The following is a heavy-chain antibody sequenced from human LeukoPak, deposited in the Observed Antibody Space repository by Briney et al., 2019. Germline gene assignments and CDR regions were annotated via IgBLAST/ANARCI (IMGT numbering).Heavy chain of an antibody. D-gene: IGHD3-3*01. V-gene: IGHV3-9*03. Sequence: PGRSLRLSCAASGFNFNDYAMHWVRQAPGKGLEWVSGISWNSGSLGYAGSVKGRFTVPRDNAKNSLYLQMNSLRGEDMALYYCVKVETGVDGGAFDYWGQGTLVTVSS. J-gene: IGHJ4*02. CDR2: ISWNSGSL. CDR3: VKVETGVDGGAFDY. CDR1: GFNFNDYA.